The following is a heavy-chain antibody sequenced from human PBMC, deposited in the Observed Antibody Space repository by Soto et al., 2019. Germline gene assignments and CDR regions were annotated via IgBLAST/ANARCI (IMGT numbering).Heavy chain of an antibody. CDR2: ISGSGGST. Sequence: GGSLRLSCAASGFTFSSYAMSWVRQAPGKGLEWASAISGSGGSTYYADSVKGRFTISRDNSKNTLYLQMNSLRAEDTAVYYCAKVYVRVYYYMDVWGKGTTVTVSS. D-gene: IGHD2-2*02. V-gene: IGHV3-23*01. J-gene: IGHJ6*03. CDR1: GFTFSSYA. CDR3: AKVYVRVYYYMDV.